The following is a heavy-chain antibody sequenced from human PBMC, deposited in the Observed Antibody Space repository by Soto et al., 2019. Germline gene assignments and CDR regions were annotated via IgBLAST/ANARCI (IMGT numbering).Heavy chain of an antibody. Sequence: QVKLVESGGGVVQPGRSLRLSCAASGFTFSSYGMHWVRQAPGKGLEWVAVISYDGSNKYYADSVKGRFTISRDNSKNTLYLQMNSLRAEDTAVYYCAKNDYGGNSLGYWGQGTLVTVSS. V-gene: IGHV3-30*18. CDR3: AKNDYGGNSLGY. CDR1: GFTFSSYG. CDR2: ISYDGSNK. J-gene: IGHJ4*02. D-gene: IGHD4-17*01.